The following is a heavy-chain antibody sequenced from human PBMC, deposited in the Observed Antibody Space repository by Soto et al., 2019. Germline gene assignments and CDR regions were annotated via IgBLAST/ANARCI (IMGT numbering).Heavy chain of an antibody. Sequence: QVQLVQSGAEVKKPGASVKVSCKASGYSFTYYGITWVRQAPGQGLEWMGWIRAYNGDTNYALKLQGRLPMTADTSTSTAYMELTSLTSDATAVYYCARGGTAYVDYWCQGNLVTVSS. CDR3: ARGGTAYVDY. CDR1: GYSFTYYG. V-gene: IGHV1-18*01. CDR2: IRAYNGDT. D-gene: IGHD1-7*01. J-gene: IGHJ4*02.